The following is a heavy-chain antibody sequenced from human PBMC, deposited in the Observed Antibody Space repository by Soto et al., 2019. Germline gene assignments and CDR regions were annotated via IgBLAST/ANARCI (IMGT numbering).Heavy chain of an antibody. CDR1: GFTFSTYG. D-gene: IGHD3-10*01. Sequence: PGGSLRLSCAPSGFTFSTYGMHWVRQAPGKGLECVAVIWYDGSNQYYADSVKGRFTISRDNSKNMLYLQMNSLRAEDTAVYYCARDLGAFNYGSAYFDYWGQGTPVTVSS. J-gene: IGHJ4*02. CDR2: IWYDGSNQ. V-gene: IGHV3-33*01. CDR3: ARDLGAFNYGSAYFDY.